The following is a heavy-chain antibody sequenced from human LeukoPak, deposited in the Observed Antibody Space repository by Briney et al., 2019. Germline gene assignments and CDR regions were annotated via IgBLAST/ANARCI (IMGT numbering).Heavy chain of an antibody. CDR3: ARGTSYYDFWSGSSWFDP. CDR2: INHSGST. V-gene: IGHV4-34*01. D-gene: IGHD3-3*01. CDR1: GGSFSGYY. Sequence: PSGTLSLTCAVYGGSFSGYYWSWIRQPPGKGLEWIGEINHSGSTNYNPSLKSRVTISVDTSKNQFSLKLSSVTAADTAVYYCARGTSYYDFWSGSSWFDPWGQGTLVTVSS. J-gene: IGHJ5*02.